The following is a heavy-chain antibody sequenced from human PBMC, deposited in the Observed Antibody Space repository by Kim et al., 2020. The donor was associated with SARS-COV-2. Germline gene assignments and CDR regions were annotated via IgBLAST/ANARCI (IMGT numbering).Heavy chain of an antibody. J-gene: IGHJ6*02. CDR3: ARAVVRGWSFDYYYGMDV. Sequence: SETLSLTCTVSGGSISSGGYYWSWIRQHPGKGLEWIGYIYYSGSTYYSPSLKSRVTISVDTSKNQFSLKLSSVTAADTAVYYCARAVVRGWSFDYYYGMDVWGQGTTVTVSS. D-gene: IGHD3-10*01. CDR1: GGSISSGGYY. CDR2: IYYSGST. V-gene: IGHV4-31*03.